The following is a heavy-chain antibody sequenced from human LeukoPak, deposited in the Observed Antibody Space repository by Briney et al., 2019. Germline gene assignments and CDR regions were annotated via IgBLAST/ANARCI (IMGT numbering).Heavy chain of an antibody. CDR2: IYSGGNT. CDR3: ARASSDLENYYYYGMDV. D-gene: IGHD1-1*01. V-gene: IGHV3-53*01. Sequence: GGSLRLSCAASGFTVSSNYMSWVRQAPGKGLEWVSVIYSGGNTYYADSVKGRFTISRDNSKNTLYLQMNSLRAEDTAVYYCARASSDLENYYYYGMDVWGQGTLVTVSS. J-gene: IGHJ6*02. CDR1: GFTVSSNY.